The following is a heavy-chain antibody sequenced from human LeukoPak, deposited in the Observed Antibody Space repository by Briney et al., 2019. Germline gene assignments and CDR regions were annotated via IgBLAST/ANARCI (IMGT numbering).Heavy chain of an antibody. CDR3: ARDLSDYGDYGPPLYGMDV. CDR1: GFTFSSYA. Sequence: GGSLRLSCAASGFTFSSYAMHWVRQAPGKGLEYVSAISSNGGSTYYANSVKGRFTISRDNSKNTLYLQMGSLRAEDMAVYYCARDLSDYGDYGPPLYGMDVWGQGTTVTVSS. D-gene: IGHD4-17*01. J-gene: IGHJ6*02. V-gene: IGHV3-64*01. CDR2: ISSNGGST.